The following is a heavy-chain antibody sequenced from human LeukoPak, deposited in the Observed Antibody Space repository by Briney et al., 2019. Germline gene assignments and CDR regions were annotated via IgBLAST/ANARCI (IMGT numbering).Heavy chain of an antibody. J-gene: IGHJ4*02. CDR2: ISSSSSTL. D-gene: IGHD5-18*01. Sequence: GGSLRLSCAASGFTFSSYSMNWVRQAPGKGLEWVSYISSSSSTLYYADSVKGRFTISRDNAKNSLYLQMNSLRAEDTAVYYCASFGYSYGYSGGDFDYWGQGTLVTVSS. CDR3: ASFGYSYGYSGGDFDY. CDR1: GFTFSSYS. V-gene: IGHV3-48*04.